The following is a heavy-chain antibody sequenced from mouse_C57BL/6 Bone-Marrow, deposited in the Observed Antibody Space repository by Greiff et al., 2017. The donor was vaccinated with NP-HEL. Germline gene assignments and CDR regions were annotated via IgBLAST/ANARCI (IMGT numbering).Heavy chain of an antibody. D-gene: IGHD1-1*01. J-gene: IGHJ4*01. V-gene: IGHV1-26*01. Sequence: VQLQQSGPELVKPGASVKISCKASGYTFTDYYMNWVKQSHGKSLEWIGDINPNNGGTSYNQKFKGKATLTVDKSSSTAYMELRSLTSEDSAVYYCARDRFITTVVARAMDYWGQGTSVTVSS. CDR2: INPNNGGT. CDR1: GYTFTDYY. CDR3: ARDRFITTVVARAMDY.